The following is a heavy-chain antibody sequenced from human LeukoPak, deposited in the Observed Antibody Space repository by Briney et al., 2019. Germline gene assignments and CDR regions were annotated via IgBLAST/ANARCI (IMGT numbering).Heavy chain of an antibody. CDR1: GFTVSSNY. CDR3: ARAHPGYSNLFDY. D-gene: IGHD5-12*01. Sequence: GGSLRLSCAASGFTVSSNYMSWVRQAPGKGLEWVSVLYSGGSTYYADSVKGRFTISRHNSKNTLYLQVNSLRVEDTAVYYCARAHPGYSNLFDYWGQGTLVTVSS. V-gene: IGHV3-53*04. CDR2: LYSGGST. J-gene: IGHJ4*02.